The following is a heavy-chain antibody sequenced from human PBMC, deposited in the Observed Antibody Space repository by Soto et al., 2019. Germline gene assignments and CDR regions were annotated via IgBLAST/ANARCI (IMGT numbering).Heavy chain of an antibody. CDR1: GYTFTSYG. D-gene: IGHD3-3*01. CDR2: ISAYNGNT. V-gene: IGHV1-18*01. J-gene: IGHJ6*03. CDR3: ARDSLRFLEWLITLDYYYYMDV. Sequence: GASVKVSCKASGYTFTSYGISWVRQAPGQGLEWMGWISAYNGNTNYAQKLQGRVTMTTDTSTSTAYMELRSLRSDDTAVYYCARDSLRFLEWLITLDYYYYMDVWGKGTTVTVSS.